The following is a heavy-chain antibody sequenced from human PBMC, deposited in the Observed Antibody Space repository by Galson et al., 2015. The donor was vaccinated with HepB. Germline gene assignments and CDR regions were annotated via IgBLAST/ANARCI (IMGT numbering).Heavy chain of an antibody. V-gene: IGHV3-30-3*01. Sequence: SLRLSCAASGFTFSSYAMHWVRQAQGKGLEWVAFISYDGSSNFYPDSVKGRFTISRDNSRNTLYLQMNSLRPEDTAVYYCATEGAAADPGRTSDAFDLWGQGTMVTVSS. CDR1: GFTFSSYA. D-gene: IGHD6-13*01. CDR3: ATEGAAADPGRTSDAFDL. CDR2: ISYDGSSN. J-gene: IGHJ3*01.